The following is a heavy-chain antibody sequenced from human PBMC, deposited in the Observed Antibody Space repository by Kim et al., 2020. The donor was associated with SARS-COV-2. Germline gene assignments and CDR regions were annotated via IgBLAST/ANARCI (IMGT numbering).Heavy chain of an antibody. J-gene: IGHJ4*02. CDR2: IYYSGST. V-gene: IGHV4-59*08. CDR3: ARHSRSGWTPFDY. CDR1: GGSISSYY. D-gene: IGHD6-19*01. Sequence: SETLSLTCTVSGGSISSYYWSWIRQPPGKGLEWIGYIYYSGSTNYNPSLKSRVTISVDTSKNQFSLKLSSVTAADTAVYYCARHSRSGWTPFDYWGQGTL.